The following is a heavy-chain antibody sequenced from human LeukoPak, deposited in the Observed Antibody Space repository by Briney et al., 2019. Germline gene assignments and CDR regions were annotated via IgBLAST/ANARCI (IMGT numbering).Heavy chain of an antibody. CDR3: ARVRFGSGSYYNY. J-gene: IGHJ4*02. V-gene: IGHV1-18*01. CDR2: ISAYSGDT. D-gene: IGHD3-10*01. Sequence: ASVKVSCKASGYTFTSYGISWVRQAPGQGLEWMGWISAYSGDTNYAQKFQGRATMTTDTSTSTAYMELRSLRSDDTAVYYCARVRFGSGSYYNYWGQGTLVTVSS. CDR1: GYTFTSYG.